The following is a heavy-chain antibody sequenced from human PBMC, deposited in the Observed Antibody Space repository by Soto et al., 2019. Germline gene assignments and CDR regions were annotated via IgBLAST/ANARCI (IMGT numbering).Heavy chain of an antibody. Sequence: EGTLRLSCAASQIRFSRYEMNWVRLAPGKGLEGIPYISESGDSMYYADAGKGRCAISRDNAKNSLYLQMNSLRVEDTAVYYCARXQEGHGRRGHIMRVMDVCAQGITVIV. CDR1: QIRFSRYE. D-gene: IGHD2-8*01. V-gene: IGHV3-48*03. J-gene: IGHJ6*02. CDR2: ISESGDSM. CDR3: ARXQEGHGRRGHIMRVMDV.